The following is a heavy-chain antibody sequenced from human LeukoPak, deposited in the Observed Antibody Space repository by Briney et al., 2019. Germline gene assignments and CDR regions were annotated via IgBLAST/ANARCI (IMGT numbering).Heavy chain of an antibody. Sequence: SVKVSCKASGGTFSSYAISWVRQAPGQGLEWMGGIIPIFGTANYAQKFQGRVTITADESTSTAYMELSSLRSEDTAVYYCARNLYCTNGVCSDYWGQGTLVTVSS. V-gene: IGHV1-69*13. J-gene: IGHJ4*02. CDR2: IIPIFGTA. D-gene: IGHD2-8*01. CDR3: ARNLYCTNGVCSDY. CDR1: GGTFSSYA.